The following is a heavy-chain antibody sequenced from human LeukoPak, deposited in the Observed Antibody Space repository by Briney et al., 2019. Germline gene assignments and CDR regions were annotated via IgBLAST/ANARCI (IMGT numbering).Heavy chain of an antibody. Sequence: PGGSLRLSCAASGFTFSSYAMSWVRQAPGKGLEWVSVISGSGGSTYYADSVKGRFTISRDNSKNTLYLQMNGLRTEDTAMYYCARDAPQVPAAGVLASWGQGTLVTVSS. D-gene: IGHD6-13*01. J-gene: IGHJ5*02. CDR3: ARDAPQVPAAGVLAS. V-gene: IGHV3-23*01. CDR2: ISGSGGST. CDR1: GFTFSSYA.